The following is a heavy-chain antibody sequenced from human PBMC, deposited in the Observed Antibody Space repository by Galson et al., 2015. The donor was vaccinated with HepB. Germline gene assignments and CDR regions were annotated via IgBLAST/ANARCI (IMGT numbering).Heavy chain of an antibody. CDR3: AKGLKKLPYYYDSSGYYPWYYYGMDV. J-gene: IGHJ6*02. D-gene: IGHD3-22*01. Sequence: SLRLSCAASGFTFDDYAMHWVRQAPGKGLEWVSGISWNSGSIGYADSVKGRFTISRDNAKNSLYLQMNSLRAEDTALYYCAKGLKKLPYYYDSSGYYPWYYYGMDVWGQGTTVTVSS. CDR1: GFTFDDYA. CDR2: ISWNSGSI. V-gene: IGHV3-9*01.